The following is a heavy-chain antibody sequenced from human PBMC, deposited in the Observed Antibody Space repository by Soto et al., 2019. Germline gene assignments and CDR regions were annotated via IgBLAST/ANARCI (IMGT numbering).Heavy chain of an antibody. Sequence: ERQLLESGGGLVQPGGALRLSCVGSGFTFRDSAMTWVRQAPGKGLEWVSGITDTSSRIYYADAVRGRFTISRDNSKDTVYLQMNRLRVEDTAMYYCAKDLKFPGVWGRGTLVPVSA. CDR2: ITDTSSRI. V-gene: IGHV3-23*01. J-gene: IGHJ2*01. CDR1: GFTFRDSA. D-gene: IGHD4-17*01. CDR3: AKDLKFPGV.